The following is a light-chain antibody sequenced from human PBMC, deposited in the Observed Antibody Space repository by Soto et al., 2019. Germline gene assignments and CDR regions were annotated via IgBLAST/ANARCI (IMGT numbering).Light chain of an antibody. J-gene: IGLJ1*01. CDR1: SKNIGSNY. Sequence: QSALTQPPSASGTPGQRVTISCSGSSKNIGSNYVYWYQQLPGTAPKLLIYRNNQQPSGVPDRFSGSKSGTSASLAISGLRSEDEADYYCAAWDDSLSGQVFGTGTKVTVL. CDR3: AAWDDSLSGQV. V-gene: IGLV1-47*01. CDR2: RNN.